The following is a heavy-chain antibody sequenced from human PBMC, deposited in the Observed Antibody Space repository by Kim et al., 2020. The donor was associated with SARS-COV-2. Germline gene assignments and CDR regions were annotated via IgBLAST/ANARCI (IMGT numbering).Heavy chain of an antibody. V-gene: IGHV3-11*05. CDR3: ARAWDGAASMYAFDV. D-gene: IGHD2-2*01. Sequence: GGSLRLSCAAPGFTFSDYYMTWIRQAPGKGLEWLSYISGSTGYTNYADSMKGRFTISRDNANNSLYLQMNSLRAEDTAVYYCARAWDGAASMYAFDVWG. J-gene: IGHJ3*01. CDR2: ISGSTGYT. CDR1: GFTFSDYY.